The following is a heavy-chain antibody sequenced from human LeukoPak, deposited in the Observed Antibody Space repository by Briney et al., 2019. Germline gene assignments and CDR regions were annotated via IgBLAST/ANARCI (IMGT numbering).Heavy chain of an antibody. CDR3: ASPSPYSGSYTV. V-gene: IGHV1-46*01. CDR2: INPSGGST. Sequence: ASVKVSCKASGYTFTSYYMHWVRQAPGQGLEWMGIINPSGGSTSYAQKFQGRVTMTTDTSTSTAYMELRSLESDDTAMYYCASPSPYSGSYTVWGQGTPVTVSS. CDR1: GYTFTSYY. J-gene: IGHJ4*02. D-gene: IGHD1-26*01.